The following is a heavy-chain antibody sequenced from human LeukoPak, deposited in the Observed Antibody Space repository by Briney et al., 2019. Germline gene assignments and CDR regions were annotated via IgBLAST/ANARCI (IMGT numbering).Heavy chain of an antibody. V-gene: IGHV3-23*01. CDR2: ISGSGGST. CDR1: GFTFSSYA. J-gene: IGHJ3*02. D-gene: IGHD6-6*01. Sequence: PGGSLRLSCAASGFTFSSYAMSWVRQAPGKGLEWVSAISGSGGSTYYADSVKGRFTISRDNSKTTLYLQMNSLRAEDTAVYYCAKDLEQLVRYDAFDIWGQGTMVTVSS. CDR3: AKDLEQLVRYDAFDI.